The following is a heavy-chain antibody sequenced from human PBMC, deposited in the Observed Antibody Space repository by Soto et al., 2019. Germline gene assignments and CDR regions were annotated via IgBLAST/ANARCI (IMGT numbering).Heavy chain of an antibody. CDR2: ISSRSSTI. D-gene: IGHD3-22*01. CDR3: ARGLYYYDSSGYWGY. CDR1: GFTFSSYS. J-gene: IGHJ4*02. V-gene: IGHV3-48*02. Sequence: EVQLVESGGGLVQPGGSLRLSCAASGFTFSSYSMNWVRQAPGKGLEWVSYISSRSSTIYYADSVKGRFTISRDNAKNSLYLQMNSLRDEDTAVYYCARGLYYYDSSGYWGYWGQGTLVTVSS.